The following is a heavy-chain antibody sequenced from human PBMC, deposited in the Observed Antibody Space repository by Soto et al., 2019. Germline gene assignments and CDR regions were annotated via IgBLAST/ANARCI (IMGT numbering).Heavy chain of an antibody. CDR2: IWYGGSNK. V-gene: IGHV3-33*01. D-gene: IGHD5-18*01. CDR3: AGGGYSYGYMAGY. J-gene: IGHJ4*02. Sequence: GGSLRLSCAASGFTFSSYGMHWVRQAPGKGLEWVAVIWYGGSNKYYADSVKGRFTISRDNSKNTLYLQMNSLRAEDTAVYYCAGGGYSYGYMAGYWGQGTLVTVSS. CDR1: GFTFSSYG.